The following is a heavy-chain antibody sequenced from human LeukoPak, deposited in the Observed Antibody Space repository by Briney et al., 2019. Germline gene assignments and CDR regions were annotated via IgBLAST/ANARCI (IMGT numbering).Heavy chain of an antibody. V-gene: IGHV3-66*01. CDR2: IYSGGST. CDR1: GGSFSGYY. D-gene: IGHD1-26*01. CDR3: ARGSGSYSSSKD. J-gene: IGHJ4*02. Sequence: ASETLSLTCAVYGGSFSGYYWSWIRQPPGKGLEWVSVIYSGGSTYYADSVKGRFTVSRDISKNTVYLQMNSLRAEDTAVYYCARGSGSYSSSKDWGQGTLVTVS.